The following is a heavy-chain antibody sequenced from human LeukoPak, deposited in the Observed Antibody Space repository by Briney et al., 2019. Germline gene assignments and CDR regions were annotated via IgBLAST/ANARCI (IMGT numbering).Heavy chain of an antibody. CDR2: FDPEDGET. J-gene: IGHJ6*02. CDR3: ATAGQRIMITFGGVAEYGMDV. CDR1: GYTLTELS. Sequence: VSVKVSCKVSGYTLTELSMHWVRQAPGKGLEWMGGFDPEDGETIYAQKFQGRVTMTEDTSTDTAYMELSSLRSEDTAVYYCATAGQRIMITFGGVAEYGMDVWGQGTTVTVSS. V-gene: IGHV1-24*01. D-gene: IGHD3-16*01.